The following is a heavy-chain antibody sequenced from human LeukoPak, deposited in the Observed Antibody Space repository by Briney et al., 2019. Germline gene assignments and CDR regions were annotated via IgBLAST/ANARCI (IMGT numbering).Heavy chain of an antibody. D-gene: IGHD1-26*01. Sequence: SETLSLTCTVSGGSISSYYWSWIRQPPGKGLEWIGYIYYSGSTNYNPSLKSRVTISVDTSKNQFSLKLSSVTAADTAVYYCARASRRSGSYLDYFGYWGQGTLVTVSS. V-gene: IGHV4-59*01. CDR1: GGSISSYY. J-gene: IGHJ4*02. CDR3: ARASRRSGSYLDYFGY. CDR2: IYYSGST.